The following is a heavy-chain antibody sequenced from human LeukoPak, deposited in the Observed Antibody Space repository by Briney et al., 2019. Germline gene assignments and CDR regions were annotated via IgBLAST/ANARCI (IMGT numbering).Heavy chain of an antibody. CDR3: ARLSPYSGSGNYKNWFDP. Sequence: GGSLRLSCTASGFTVSSNYMSWVRQAPGKGLEWVSIIYSGGTTYYADSVKGRFTISRDSSKNTLYLQMNSLRADDTAVYYCARLSPYSGSGNYKNWFDPWGQGTLVTVSS. J-gene: IGHJ5*02. V-gene: IGHV3-53*01. CDR1: GFTVSSNY. CDR2: IYSGGTT. D-gene: IGHD3-10*01.